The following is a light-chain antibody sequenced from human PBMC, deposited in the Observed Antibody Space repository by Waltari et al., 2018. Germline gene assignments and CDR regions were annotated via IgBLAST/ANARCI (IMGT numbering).Light chain of an antibody. J-gene: IGLJ2*01. V-gene: IGLV3-10*01. CDR1: ALPKKY. CDR3: YSTDSSGNHRV. CDR2: EDN. Sequence: SYELTQPPSLSVSPGQTARIPCPGDALPKKYADWYQQKAGQAPVLAIYEDNKRPSGIPERISGSSSGTMATLTVSGAQVEDEADYYCYSTDSSGNHRVFGGGTRLTVL.